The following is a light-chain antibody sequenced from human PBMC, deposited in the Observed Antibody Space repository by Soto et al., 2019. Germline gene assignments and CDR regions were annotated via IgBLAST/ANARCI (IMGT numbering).Light chain of an antibody. CDR3: QKYNTATRT. CDR1: QDIRHF. J-gene: IGKJ4*01. CDR2: AAS. Sequence: IQMTQSPSALSASVGDRVTITCRASQDIRHFLAWYQHKPGRVPKLLIYAASTLQSGVPSRFSGSGSGTDFILTINGLQPEDAATYYCQKYNTATRTFGGGTTVEI. V-gene: IGKV1-27*01.